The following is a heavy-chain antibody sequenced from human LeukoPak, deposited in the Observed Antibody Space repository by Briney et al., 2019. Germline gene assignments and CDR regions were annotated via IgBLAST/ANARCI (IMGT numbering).Heavy chain of an antibody. D-gene: IGHD2-2*01. CDR1: GGSFSGYY. CDR3: ARVHMASCSSTTCYEANWFDP. V-gene: IGHV4-34*01. J-gene: IGHJ5*02. CDR2: INHSGST. Sequence: SETLSLTCAVYGGSFSGYYWSWIRQPPGKGLEWIGEINHSGSTNYNPSLKSRVTISVDTSKNQFSLKLSSLTAADTAVYYCARVHMASCSSTTCYEANWFDPWGQGTLVTVSS.